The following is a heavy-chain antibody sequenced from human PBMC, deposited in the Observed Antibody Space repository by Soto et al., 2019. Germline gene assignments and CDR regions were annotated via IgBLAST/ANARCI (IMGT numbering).Heavy chain of an antibody. D-gene: IGHD2-8*01. Sequence: PGGSLRLSCADSEFTFSSYPMHWVRQAPGKGLEWVAVISYDGSNKYYADSVKGRFTISRDNSKNTLYLQMNSLRAEDTAVYYCARVSRPAYCTNGVCPDDAFDIWGQGTMVTVSS. CDR1: EFTFSSYP. V-gene: IGHV3-30-3*01. J-gene: IGHJ3*02. CDR3: ARVSRPAYCTNGVCPDDAFDI. CDR2: ISYDGSNK.